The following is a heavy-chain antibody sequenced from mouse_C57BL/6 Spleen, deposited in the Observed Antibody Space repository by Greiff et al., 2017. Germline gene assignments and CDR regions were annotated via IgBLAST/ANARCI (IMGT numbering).Heavy chain of an antibody. V-gene: IGHV1-81*01. J-gene: IGHJ4*01. D-gene: IGHD2-1*01. CDR1: GYTFTSYG. CDR3: ARWEIYYGNFYAMDY. CDR2: IYPRSGNT. Sequence: QVHVKQSGAELARPGASVKLSCKASGYTFTSYGISWVKQRTGQGLEWIGEIYPRSGNTYYNEKFKGKATLTADKSSSTAYMELRSLTSEDSAVYFCARWEIYYGNFYAMDYWGQGTSVTVSS.